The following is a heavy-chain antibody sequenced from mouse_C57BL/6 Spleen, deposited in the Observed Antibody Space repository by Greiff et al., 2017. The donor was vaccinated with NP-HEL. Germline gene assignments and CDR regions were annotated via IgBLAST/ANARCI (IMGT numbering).Heavy chain of an antibody. V-gene: IGHV1-15*01. CDR2: IDPETGGT. D-gene: IGHD1-1*01. CDR3: TRSKAYYGSSYHYYAMDY. J-gene: IGHJ4*01. CDR1: GYTFTDYE. Sequence: QVQLKESGAELVRPGASVTLSCKASGYTFTDYEMHWVKQTPVHGLEWIGAIDPETGGTAYNQKFKGKAILTADKSSSTAYMELRSLTSEDSAVYYCTRSKAYYGSSYHYYAMDYWGQGTSVTVSS.